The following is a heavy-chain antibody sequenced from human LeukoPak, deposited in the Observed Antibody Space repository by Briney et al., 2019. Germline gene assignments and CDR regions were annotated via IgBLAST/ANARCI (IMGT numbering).Heavy chain of an antibody. Sequence: SQTLSLTCTVSGGSISSGDYYWSWIRQPPGKGLEWIGYIYYSGSTYYNPSLKSRVTISVDTSKNQFSLKLSSVTAADTAVYYCARAGDFWSGYPHFGYWGQGTLVTVSS. CDR2: IYYSGST. CDR3: ARAGDFWSGYPHFGY. J-gene: IGHJ4*02. CDR1: GGSISSGDYY. V-gene: IGHV4-30-4*08. D-gene: IGHD3-3*01.